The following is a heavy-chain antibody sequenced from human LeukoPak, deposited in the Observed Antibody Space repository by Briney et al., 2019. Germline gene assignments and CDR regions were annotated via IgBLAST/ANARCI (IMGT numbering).Heavy chain of an antibody. CDR1: GFTFSSYE. Sequence: GGSLRLSCAASGFTFSSYEMNWVRQAPGKGLEWVSYISTSGSTIYYADSVKGRFTISRDNAKNSLYLQMNSLRAEDTAVYYCARNREGEAGTPSVGYWGQGTLVTVSS. CDR3: ARNREGEAGTPSVGY. D-gene: IGHD6-19*01. CDR2: ISTSGSTI. V-gene: IGHV3-48*03. J-gene: IGHJ4*02.